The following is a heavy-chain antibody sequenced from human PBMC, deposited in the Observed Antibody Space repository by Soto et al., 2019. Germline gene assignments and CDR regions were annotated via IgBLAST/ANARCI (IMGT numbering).Heavy chain of an antibody. J-gene: IGHJ4*02. Sequence: GGSLRLSCAASGFTFSSYGMHWVRQAPGKGLEWVAVISYDGSNKYYADSVKGRFTISRDNSKNTLYLQMNSLRAEDTAVYYCSVSDYYGSGSYYISLDYWGQGTLVTVSS. CDR1: GFTFSSYG. CDR2: ISYDGSNK. V-gene: IGHV3-30*03. CDR3: SVSDYYGSGSYYISLDY. D-gene: IGHD3-10*01.